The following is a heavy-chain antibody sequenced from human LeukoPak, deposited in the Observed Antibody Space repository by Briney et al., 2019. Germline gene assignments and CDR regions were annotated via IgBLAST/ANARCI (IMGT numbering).Heavy chain of an antibody. V-gene: IGHV4-39*01. CDR2: IYYSGST. J-gene: IGHJ4*01. CDR3: GGGGTIAAAGVDY. Sequence: SETLSLTCTVSGGSISSSSYYWGWIRQPPGKGLEWIGSIYYSGSTYYNPSLKSRVTISVDTSKNQFSLKLSSVTAADTAVYYCGGGGTIAAAGVDYWGHGTLVTVSS. D-gene: IGHD6-13*01. CDR1: GGSISSSSYY.